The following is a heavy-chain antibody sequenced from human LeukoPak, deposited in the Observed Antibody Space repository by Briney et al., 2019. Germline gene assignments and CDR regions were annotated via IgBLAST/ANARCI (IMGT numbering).Heavy chain of an antibody. CDR1: GFTFSSFV. CDR3: AKVSCTGGTCSSFDY. J-gene: IGHJ4*02. CDR2: ISGSGVYK. V-gene: IGHV3-23*01. Sequence: GGSLRLSCAASGFTFSSFVMSWVRQAPGKGLEWVSSISGSGVYKYYTDSVKGRFTISRDNSKNTLYVQMNSLIAEDTAVYYCAKVSCTGGTCSSFDYWGQGTLATVSS. D-gene: IGHD2-8*02.